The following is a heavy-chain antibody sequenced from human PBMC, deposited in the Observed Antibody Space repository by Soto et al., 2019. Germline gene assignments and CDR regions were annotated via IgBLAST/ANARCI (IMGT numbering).Heavy chain of an antibody. CDR1: GGSINNYW. CDR3: VRDVPAAGTDWFDS. V-gene: IGHV4-4*07. D-gene: IGHD6-13*01. J-gene: IGHJ5*01. Sequence: SETLSLTCTVSGGSINNYWWSWIRQAADKRLEWIGRLHSTGATNYNPSLRSRVTMSVDKSKNQFSLNLASVTAADTAVYYCVRDVPAAGTDWFDSWGQGTLATVSS. CDR2: LHSTGAT.